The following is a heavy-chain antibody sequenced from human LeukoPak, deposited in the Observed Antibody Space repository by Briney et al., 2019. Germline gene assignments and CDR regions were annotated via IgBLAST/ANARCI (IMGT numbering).Heavy chain of an antibody. J-gene: IGHJ4*02. V-gene: IGHV4-59*02. CDR2: LSYTGKT. Sequence: PSETLSLTCNVSGVSVSTSRWNRIRQRPGKGLEWIGCLSYTGKTDYNPSLKSRVSISLGSSNNHFSLKLTSVTAADTAVYYCSEGYFEPFDHWGQGILVTVSS. D-gene: IGHD2/OR15-2a*01. CDR1: GVSVSTSR. CDR3: SEGYFEPFDH.